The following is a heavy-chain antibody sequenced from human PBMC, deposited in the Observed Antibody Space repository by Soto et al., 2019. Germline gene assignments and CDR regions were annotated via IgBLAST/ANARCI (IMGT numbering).Heavy chain of an antibody. Sequence: QLQLQESGPGLVKPSETLSLTCTVSGGSISSSSYYWGWIRQPPGKGLEWFGSIYYSGSTYYNPSLKSRVTISVDTAKNQFSLKLSSVTAADTAVYYCARLTGGYCSGGSCYAFDYCGQGTLVTVSS. D-gene: IGHD2-15*01. CDR3: ARLTGGYCSGGSCYAFDY. V-gene: IGHV4-39*01. CDR2: IYYSGST. J-gene: IGHJ4*02. CDR1: GGSISSSSYY.